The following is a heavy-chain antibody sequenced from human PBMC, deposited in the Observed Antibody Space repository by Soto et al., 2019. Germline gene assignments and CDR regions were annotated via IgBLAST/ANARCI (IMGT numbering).Heavy chain of an antibody. V-gene: IGHV1-3*01. CDR2: INAGNGNT. D-gene: IGHD2-15*01. CDR1: GYTFTSYA. J-gene: IGHJ6*03. Sequence: ASVKVSCKASGYTFTSYAMHWVRQAPGQRLEWMGWINAGNGNTKYSQKFQGRVTITRDTSASTAYMELSSLRSDDTAVYYCARAVVVSAPYYYMDVWGSGTKVTVSS. CDR3: ARAVVVSAPYYYMDV.